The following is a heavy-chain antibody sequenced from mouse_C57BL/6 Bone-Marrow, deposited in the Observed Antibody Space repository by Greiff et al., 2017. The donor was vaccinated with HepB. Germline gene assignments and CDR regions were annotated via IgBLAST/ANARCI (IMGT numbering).Heavy chain of an antibody. CDR2: IYPVSGET. CDR3: GSITTVVEGYFEV. D-gene: IGHD1-1*01. Sequence: VQLQQSGAELASPGASVTLSCKASGYTFTDHIMNWVKQRPGQGLEWIGRIYPVSGETNYNQKFMGKATFSVDRSSSTVYMVLNSLTSEDSAVFYCGSITTVVEGYFEVWGTGTTVTVSS. CDR1: GYTFTDHI. J-gene: IGHJ1*03. V-gene: IGHV1-11*01.